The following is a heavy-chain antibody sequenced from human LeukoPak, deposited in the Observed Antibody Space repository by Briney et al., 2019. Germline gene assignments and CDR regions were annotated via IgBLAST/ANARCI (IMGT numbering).Heavy chain of an antibody. CDR1: GFTFDDYG. CDR2: INWNGGTT. V-gene: IGHV3-20*04. CDR3: ARTSDGNWFDP. Sequence: PGRSLRLSCAASGFTFDDYGMSSVRQGPGKGLGWGTGINWNGGTTGYADFVKGRFTIFRDNAKNSLYLEMDSLRVEDTALYYCARTSDGNWFDPWGQGTLVTVSS. D-gene: IGHD1-26*01. J-gene: IGHJ5*02.